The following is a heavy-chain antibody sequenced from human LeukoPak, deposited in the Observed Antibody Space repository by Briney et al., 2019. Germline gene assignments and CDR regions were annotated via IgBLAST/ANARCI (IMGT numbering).Heavy chain of an antibody. CDR3: GRVGDYFDNNGYSLDAVDA. V-gene: IGHV3-72*01. CDR2: IRTKPKSYTT. D-gene: IGHD3-22*01. CDR1: GFSFRDHY. Sequence: PGGSLRLSCGASGFSFRDHYMDWVRQPPGKGLEWVGGIRTKPKSYTTDYAASVKGRFTISRDDSKNLLYLQMNSLKTEATAVYYCGRVGDYFDNNGYSLDAVDAWGRGTMVTVSS. J-gene: IGHJ3*01.